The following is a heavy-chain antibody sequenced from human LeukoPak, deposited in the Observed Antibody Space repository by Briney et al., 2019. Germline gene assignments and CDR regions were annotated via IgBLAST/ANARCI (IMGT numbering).Heavy chain of an antibody. D-gene: IGHD1-1*01. J-gene: IGHJ4*02. CDR2: INWDDDK. V-gene: IGHV2-70*11. Sequence: SGPALVKPTQMLTLTGTFSGFSLSTSGMCVTWIRQPPGKALEWLARINWDDDKYYSTSLKTRLTISKDTSKNQVVLTMTKMDPVDTATYYCARTKASYLEFDYWGQGTLVTVSS. CDR1: GFSLSTSGMC. CDR3: ARTKASYLEFDY.